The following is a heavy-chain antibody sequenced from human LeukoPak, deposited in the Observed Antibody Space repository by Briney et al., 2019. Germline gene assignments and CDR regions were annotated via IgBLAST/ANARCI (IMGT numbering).Heavy chain of an antibody. V-gene: IGHV7-4-1*02. CDR3: ARGAGSGWYVQDY. CDR2: INTNTGNP. D-gene: IGHD6-19*01. CDR1: GGTFSSYA. Sequence: GSSVKVSCKASGGTFSSYAISWVRQAPGQGLEWMGWINTNTGNPTYAQGFTGRFVFSLDTSVSTAYLQISSLKAEDTAVYYCARGAGSGWYVQDYWGQGTLVTVSS. J-gene: IGHJ4*02.